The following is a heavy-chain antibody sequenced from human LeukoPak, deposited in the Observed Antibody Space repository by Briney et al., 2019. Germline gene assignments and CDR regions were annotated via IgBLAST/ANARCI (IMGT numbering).Heavy chain of an antibody. CDR2: IYYSGST. CDR3: ARHLLGYCSSTSCSINNWFDP. D-gene: IGHD2-2*01. V-gene: IGHV4-39*01. J-gene: IGHJ5*02. CDR1: GGSISSSSYN. Sequence: SETLSLTCTVSGGSISSSSYNWGWVRQPPGKGLEGIVSIYYSGSTYYNPSLKSRVTISVDTSKNQFSLKLSSVTAADTAVYYCARHLLGYCSSTSCSINNWFDPWGQGTLVTVSS.